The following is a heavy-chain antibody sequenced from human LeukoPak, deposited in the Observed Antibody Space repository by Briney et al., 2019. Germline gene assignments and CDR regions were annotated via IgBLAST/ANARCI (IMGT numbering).Heavy chain of an antibody. CDR3: ARVICSGGSCRFDY. CDR1: GGSISTTNYY. V-gene: IGHV4-39*07. CDR2: AYYSGST. J-gene: IGHJ4*02. Sequence: SETLSLTCTVSGGSISTTNYYWGWIRQSPGKGLEWFGCAYYSGSTYYNPSLKSRVTISVDTSQNQFSLQLTSVTAADTAVYYCARVICSGGSCRFDYWGQGTLVTVSS. D-gene: IGHD2-15*01.